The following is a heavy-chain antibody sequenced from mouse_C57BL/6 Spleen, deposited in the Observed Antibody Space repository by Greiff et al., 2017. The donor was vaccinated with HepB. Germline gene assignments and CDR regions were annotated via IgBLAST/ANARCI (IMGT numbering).Heavy chain of an antibody. V-gene: IGHV1-54*01. CDR2: INPGSGGT. Sequence: ESGAELVRPGTSVKVSCKASGYAFTNYLIEWVKQRPGQGLEWIGVINPGSGGTNYNEKFKGKATLTADKSSSTAYMQLSSLTSEDSAVYFCARYYYGSSYPFDYWGQGTTLTVSS. CDR1: GYAFTNYL. D-gene: IGHD1-1*01. CDR3: ARYYYGSSYPFDY. J-gene: IGHJ2*01.